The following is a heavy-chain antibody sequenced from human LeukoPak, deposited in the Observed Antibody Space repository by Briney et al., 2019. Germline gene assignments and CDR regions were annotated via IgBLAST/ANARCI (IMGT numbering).Heavy chain of an antibody. D-gene: IGHD3-16*02. Sequence: GGSLRLSCAASGFTFSSYGMHWVRQAPGKGLEWVAVISYDGSNKYYADSVKGRFTISRDNSKNTLYLQMNSLRAEDTAVYYCAKGDDYVWGSYRSSPFDYWGQGTLVTVSS. CDR1: GFTFSSYG. V-gene: IGHV3-30*18. J-gene: IGHJ4*02. CDR2: ISYDGSNK. CDR3: AKGDDYVWGSYRSSPFDY.